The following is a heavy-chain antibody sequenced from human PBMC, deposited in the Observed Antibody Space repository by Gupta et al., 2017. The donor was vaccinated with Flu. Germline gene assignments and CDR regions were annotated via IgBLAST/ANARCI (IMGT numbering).Heavy chain of an antibody. CDR2: IFYSGNT. CDR1: YY. J-gene: IGHJ3*02. Sequence: YYWGWIRQPPGKGMEWIGNIFYSGNTYYNPSLKSRVTISVDTSKNQFSLKLSSVTAADTAVYYCARRSRVVVVVISDGFDIWGQGTMVTVSS. CDR3: ARRSRVVVVVISDGFDI. D-gene: IGHD3-22*01. V-gene: IGHV4-39*01.